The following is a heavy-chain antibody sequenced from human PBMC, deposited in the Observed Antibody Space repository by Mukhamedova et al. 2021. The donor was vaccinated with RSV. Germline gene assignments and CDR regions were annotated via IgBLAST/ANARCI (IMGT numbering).Heavy chain of an antibody. Sequence: ISRDNSKNTLYLQMNSLRAEDTAVYYCAKLREWELPEDWGQGTLVTVSS. J-gene: IGHJ4*02. D-gene: IGHD1-26*01. CDR3: AKLREWELPED. V-gene: IGHV3-30*02.